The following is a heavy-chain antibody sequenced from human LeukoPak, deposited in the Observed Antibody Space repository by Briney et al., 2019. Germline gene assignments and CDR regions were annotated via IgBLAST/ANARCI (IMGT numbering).Heavy chain of an antibody. D-gene: IGHD6-13*01. Sequence: SETLSLTCTVSDGSISTYYWNWLRQPPGKGLEWIGYIYYTGNTNYNPFLKSRVTISVATSTNQFSLKLSSVTAADTAVYYCARAYSSSWYFNWFDPWGQGTLVTVSS. CDR2: IYYTGNT. CDR3: ARAYSSSWYFNWFDP. J-gene: IGHJ5*02. CDR1: DGSISTYY. V-gene: IGHV4-59*01.